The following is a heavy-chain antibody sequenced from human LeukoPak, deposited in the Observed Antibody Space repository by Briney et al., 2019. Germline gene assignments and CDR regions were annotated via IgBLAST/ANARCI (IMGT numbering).Heavy chain of an antibody. Sequence: ASVKVSCKASGYTFTGYYMHWVRQAPGQGLEWMGWINPSGGSTSYAQKFQGRVTMTRDTSTSTVYMELSSLRSEDTAVYYCARVLAYCGGDCGFADYWGQGTLVTVSS. J-gene: IGHJ4*02. CDR1: GYTFTGYY. V-gene: IGHV1-46*01. D-gene: IGHD2-21*02. CDR2: INPSGGST. CDR3: ARVLAYCGGDCGFADY.